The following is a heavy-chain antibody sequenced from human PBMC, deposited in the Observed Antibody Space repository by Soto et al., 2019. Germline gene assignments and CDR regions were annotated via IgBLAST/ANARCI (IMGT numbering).Heavy chain of an antibody. CDR1: GYTLTELS. Sequence: ASVKVSCKVSGYTLTELSMHWVRQAPGKGLEWMGGFDPEDGETIYAQKFQGRVTMTEDTSTDTAYMELSSLRSEDTAVYYCATHPSSLYYYDSSGYYWFDPWGQGTLVTVSS. D-gene: IGHD3-22*01. CDR3: ATHPSSLYYYDSSGYYWFDP. V-gene: IGHV1-24*01. CDR2: FDPEDGET. J-gene: IGHJ5*02.